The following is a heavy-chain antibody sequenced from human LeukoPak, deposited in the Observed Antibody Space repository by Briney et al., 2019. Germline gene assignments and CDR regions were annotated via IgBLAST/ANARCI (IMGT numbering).Heavy chain of an antibody. V-gene: IGHV3-7*01. CDR3: ASSEEFIAAYSDY. D-gene: IGHD6-25*01. J-gene: IGHJ4*02. CDR1: GFTFSSYW. Sequence: PGGSLRLSCAASGFTFSSYWMSWVRQAPGKGLEWVANIKQDGSGKYYVDSVKGRFTISRDNAKNSLYLQMNSLRAEDTAVYYCASSEEFIAAYSDYWGQGTLVTVSS. CDR2: IKQDGSGK.